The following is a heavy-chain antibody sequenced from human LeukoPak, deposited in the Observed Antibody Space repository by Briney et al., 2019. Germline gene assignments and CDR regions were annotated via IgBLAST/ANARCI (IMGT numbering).Heavy chain of an antibody. V-gene: IGHV4-59*01. CDR1: GGSISTYY. CDR3: ARAAIVVVANYYFDS. Sequence: SETLSLTCSVSGGSISTYYWSWIRHPPGKGLEWIGYIYKSGSTNYNPSLKSRVTISVDTSKNQFSLKLSSVTAADTAVYYCARAAIVVVANYYFDSWGQGTLVTVSS. CDR2: IYKSGST. D-gene: IGHD2-15*01. J-gene: IGHJ4*02.